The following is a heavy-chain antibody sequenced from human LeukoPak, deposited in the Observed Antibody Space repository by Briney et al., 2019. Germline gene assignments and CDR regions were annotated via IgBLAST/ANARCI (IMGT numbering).Heavy chain of an antibody. Sequence: PSETLSLTCTVSGGSISSGSYYWSWIRQPTGKGLEWIGRIYTSGSTNYNPSLKSRVTISVDTSKNQFSLKLSSVTAADTAVYYCARDRWEYSSGWYVYWGQGTLVTVSS. CDR1: GGSISSGSYY. CDR3: ARDRWEYSSGWYVY. V-gene: IGHV4-61*02. D-gene: IGHD6-19*01. CDR2: IYTSGST. J-gene: IGHJ4*02.